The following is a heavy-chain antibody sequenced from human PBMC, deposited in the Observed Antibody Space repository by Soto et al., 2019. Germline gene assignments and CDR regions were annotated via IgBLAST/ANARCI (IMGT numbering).Heavy chain of an antibody. Sequence: SETLSLTCTVSGGSIDSGDYYYNWIRLSPGKGLEWIGEINHSGNNNYSPSLKSRVTMSLDTSKNQFSLKLTSVTAADTAVYYCARGGSNDWQVAFDIWGQGTMVTVSS. CDR1: GGSIDSGDY. D-gene: IGHD3-9*01. J-gene: IGHJ3*02. CDR2: INHSGNN. CDR3: ARGGSNDWQVAFDI. V-gene: IGHV4-34*01.